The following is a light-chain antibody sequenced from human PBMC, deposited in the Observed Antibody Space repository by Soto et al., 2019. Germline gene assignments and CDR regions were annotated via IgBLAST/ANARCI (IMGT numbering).Light chain of an antibody. CDR3: SSYTNINTRACV. J-gene: IGLJ1*01. V-gene: IGLV2-14*01. CDR1: SGDIGSYNR. Sequence: SVLTQPASVSGSPGQSITISCTGTSGDIGSYNRVSWYQQHPGKAPKLIIYEVTDRPSGVSNRFSGSKSGNTASLTISGLQAEDEAEYYCSSYTNINTRACVFGTGTKLTVL. CDR2: EVT.